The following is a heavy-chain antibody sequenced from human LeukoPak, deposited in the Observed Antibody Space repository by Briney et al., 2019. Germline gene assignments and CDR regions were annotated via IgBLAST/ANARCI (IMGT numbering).Heavy chain of an antibody. V-gene: IGHV4-59*01. D-gene: IGHD3-9*01. Sequence: PSETLSLTCAGYGGSFSGYYWSWIRQPPGKGLEWIGYIYYSGSTNYNPSLKSRVTISIDTSKNQFSLKLSSVTAADTAVYYCARGTLTGRVVYLDYWGQGPLVTVSS. CDR2: IYYSGST. CDR1: GGSFSGYY. J-gene: IGHJ4*01. CDR3: ARGTLTGRVVYLDY.